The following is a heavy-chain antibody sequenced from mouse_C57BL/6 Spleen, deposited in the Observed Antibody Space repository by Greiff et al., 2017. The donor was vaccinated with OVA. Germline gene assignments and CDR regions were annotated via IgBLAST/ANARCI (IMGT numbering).Heavy chain of an antibody. Sequence: QVQLQQPGAELVRPGSSVKLSCKASGYTFTSYWMHWVKQRPIQGLEWIGHIYPSDSETHYNQKFKDKATLTVDKSSSTAYMQLRSLTSEDSAVYYGARSDYGSSYDGWGQGTTLTVSS. CDR1: GYTFTSYW. V-gene: IGHV1-52*01. D-gene: IGHD1-1*01. CDR2: IYPSDSET. CDR3: ARSDYGSSYDG. J-gene: IGHJ2*01.